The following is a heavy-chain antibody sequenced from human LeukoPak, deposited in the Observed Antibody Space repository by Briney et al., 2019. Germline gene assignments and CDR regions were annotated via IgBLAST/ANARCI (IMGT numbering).Heavy chain of an antibody. CDR1: GFTFSSYS. Sequence: GGSLRLCCAASGFTFSSYSMNWVRQAPGKGLEWVSSISSSSSYIYYADSVKGRFTISRDNAKNSLYLQMNSLRAEDTAVYYCARERTDYPDYWGQGTLVTVSS. V-gene: IGHV3-21*01. CDR3: ARERTDYPDY. J-gene: IGHJ4*02. CDR2: ISSSSSYI. D-gene: IGHD4-11*01.